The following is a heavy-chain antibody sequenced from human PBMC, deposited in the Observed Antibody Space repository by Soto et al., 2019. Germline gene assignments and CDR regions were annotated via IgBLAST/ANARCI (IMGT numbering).Heavy chain of an antibody. CDR1: GFSLSTSGVG. Sequence: QITLKESGPTLVKPTQTLTLTCTFSGFSLSTSGVGVGWIRQPPGKALEWLALIYWDDDNRYSPSLKSRLTIPNETSKNQVVLTMTNMDPVDTATYYCAHVAVGGGMDVWGQGTTVTVSS. D-gene: IGHD2-15*01. CDR3: AHVAVGGGMDV. CDR2: IYWDDDN. V-gene: IGHV2-5*02. J-gene: IGHJ6*02.